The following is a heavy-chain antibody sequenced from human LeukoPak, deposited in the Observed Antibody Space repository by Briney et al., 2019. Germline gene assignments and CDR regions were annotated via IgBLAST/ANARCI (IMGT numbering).Heavy chain of an antibody. Sequence: SVKVSCKASGGTFSSYAISWVRQAPGQGLEWMGRIIPILGIANYAQKFQGRVTTTADKSTSTAYMELSSLRSEDTAVYYCARPSEISDEGIAVAGYAFDIWGQGTMVTVSS. J-gene: IGHJ3*02. D-gene: IGHD6-19*01. V-gene: IGHV1-69*04. CDR1: GGTFSSYA. CDR2: IIPILGIA. CDR3: ARPSEISDEGIAVAGYAFDI.